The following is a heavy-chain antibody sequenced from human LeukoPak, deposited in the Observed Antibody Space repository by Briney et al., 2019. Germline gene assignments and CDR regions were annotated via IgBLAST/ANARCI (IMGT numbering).Heavy chain of an antibody. Sequence: GGFLRLSCAASGFTFSSYAMSWVRQAPGKGLEWVSAISGSGGSTYYADSVKGRFTISRDNSKNTLYLQMNSLRAEDTAVYYCAKDRQYSSSYYYYYMDVWGKGTTVTVSS. CDR2: ISGSGGST. CDR1: GFTFSSYA. D-gene: IGHD6-6*01. CDR3: AKDRQYSSSYYYYYMDV. J-gene: IGHJ6*03. V-gene: IGHV3-23*01.